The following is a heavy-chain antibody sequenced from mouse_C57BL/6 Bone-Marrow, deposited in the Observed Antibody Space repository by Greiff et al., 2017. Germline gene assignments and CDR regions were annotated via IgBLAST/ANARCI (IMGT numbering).Heavy chain of an antibody. D-gene: IGHD2-3*01. V-gene: IGHV1-80*01. CDR3: ASDGYHIWYFDV. CDR2: IYPGDGDT. J-gene: IGHJ1*03. CDR1: GYAFSTYW. Sequence: VQLQQSGAELVKPGASVKISCKVSGYAFSTYWMNWVKQRPGKGLEWIGQIYPGDGDTNYNEKFKSKATLTVDTSSSTAYMQLSSLTSEDSAVYYCASDGYHIWYFDVWGTGTTVTVSS.